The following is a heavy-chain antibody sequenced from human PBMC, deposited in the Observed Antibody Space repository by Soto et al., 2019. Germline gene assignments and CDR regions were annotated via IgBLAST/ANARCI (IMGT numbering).Heavy chain of an antibody. V-gene: IGHV3-23*01. CDR2: ISGSGGRS. CDR1: GLPFSNYA. Sequence: GGSLRLSCAASGLPFSNYAMTWVRPDPGKGLEWVSGISGSGGRSYYADSVKGRFTISRDNSKSTLYLQMNSLRAEDTAVYYCAKAYFVWSSEQPYYFDYWGQGTLVTVSS. D-gene: IGHD3-16*01. J-gene: IGHJ4*02. CDR3: AKAYFVWSSEQPYYFDY.